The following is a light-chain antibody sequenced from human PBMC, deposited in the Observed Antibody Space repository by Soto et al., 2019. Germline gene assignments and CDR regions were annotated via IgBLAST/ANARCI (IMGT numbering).Light chain of an antibody. CDR3: QQSYSTPLT. Sequence: DIQVTQSPSSLSASVGDRVTITCRSSQTISNYLNWYQQKPGKAPKLLIYAASSLQSGVPLRFSGSGSGTDFTLTITSLQPEDFATYYCQQSYSTPLTFGPGTKVDIK. J-gene: IGKJ3*01. CDR2: AAS. CDR1: QTISNY. V-gene: IGKV1-39*01.